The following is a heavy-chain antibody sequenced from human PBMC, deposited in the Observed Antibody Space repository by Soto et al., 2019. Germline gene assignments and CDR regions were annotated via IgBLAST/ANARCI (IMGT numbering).Heavy chain of an antibody. D-gene: IGHD2-21*01. J-gene: IGHJ4*02. Sequence: SGGSLRLSCAASGFTFSSYGMHWVRQAPGKGLEWVAVISYDGSNKYYADSVKGRFTISRDSSKNTLYLQMNSLRAEDTAVYYCAKIPGFYWGQGTLVTVSS. CDR2: ISYDGSNK. CDR3: AKIPGFY. CDR1: GFTFSSYG. V-gene: IGHV3-30*18.